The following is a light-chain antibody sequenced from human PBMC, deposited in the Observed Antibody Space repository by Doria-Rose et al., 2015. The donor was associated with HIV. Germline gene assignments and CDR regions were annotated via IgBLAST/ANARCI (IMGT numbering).Light chain of an antibody. V-gene: IGKV1-39*01. CDR1: QTVSTY. CDR2: AAS. Sequence: TQSPSSLSASIGDRVTITCRASQTVSTYLNWFQQEPGKAPKLLIYAASRLQSGVPSRFSGSGSGTDFTLTISGLQPGDFATYYCQQTYSSPPLTFGQGTKVEMK. CDR3: QQTYSSPPLT. J-gene: IGKJ1*01.